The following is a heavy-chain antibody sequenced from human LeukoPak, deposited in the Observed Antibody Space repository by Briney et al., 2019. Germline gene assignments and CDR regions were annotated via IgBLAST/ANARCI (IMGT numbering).Heavy chain of an antibody. D-gene: IGHD4-17*01. CDR2: IYFIGNT. J-gene: IGHJ4*02. V-gene: IGHV4-59*01. CDR3: ARTTSPARYADYQQIDY. CDR1: GGSISHYY. Sequence: PSETLSLTCTVSGGSISHYYWSWIRQAPGKGLEWIGYIYFIGNTDYNPSLKSRVTISVDTSKNQFSLRLSSVTAADTAVYYCARTTSPARYADYQQIDYWGQGTLVTVSS.